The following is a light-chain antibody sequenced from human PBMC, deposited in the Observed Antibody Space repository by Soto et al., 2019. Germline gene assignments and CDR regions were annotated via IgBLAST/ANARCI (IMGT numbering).Light chain of an antibody. CDR1: QSISSW. Sequence: DIKMTQSPSTLSASVGYRVTITCRASQSISSWLARYKQKPGKAPKLLIYDASSLESGVPSRLSGSGSGTEFTLTISSMKPDDFATYYCQQYNSYWTFGHGTKVDIK. J-gene: IGKJ1*01. V-gene: IGKV1-5*01. CDR3: QQYNSYWT. CDR2: DAS.